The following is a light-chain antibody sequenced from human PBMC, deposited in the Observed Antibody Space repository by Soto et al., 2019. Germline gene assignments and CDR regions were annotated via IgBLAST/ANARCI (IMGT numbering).Light chain of an antibody. CDR1: QSVSSSY. J-gene: IGKJ1*01. CDR2: GAS. V-gene: IGKV3-20*01. Sequence: EIVLTQSPGTLSLSPGERATLGCRASQSVSSSYLAWYQQKPGQAPRLLIYGASSRATGIPDRFSGSGSGTDFTLTISRLEPEDFAVYYCQQYGSSPWTFGQGTKVDI. CDR3: QQYGSSPWT.